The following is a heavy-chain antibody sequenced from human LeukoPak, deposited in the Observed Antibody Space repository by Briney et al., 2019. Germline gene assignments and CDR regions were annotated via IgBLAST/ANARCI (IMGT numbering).Heavy chain of an antibody. Sequence: GESLKISCKGSGFNFTIYWIGWVRQMPGKGLEWMGIIYPGDSDTRHSPSFQGQVTISADKSISTAYLQWSSLKASGTAMYYCAIFDFLFGEIDNWFDPWGQGTQVTVSS. V-gene: IGHV5-51*01. CDR3: AIFDFLFGEIDNWFDP. D-gene: IGHD3-16*01. J-gene: IGHJ5*02. CDR1: GFNFTIYW. CDR2: IYPGDSDT.